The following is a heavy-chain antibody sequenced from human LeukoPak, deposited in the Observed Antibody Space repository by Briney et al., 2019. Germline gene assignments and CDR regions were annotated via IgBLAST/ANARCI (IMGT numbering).Heavy chain of an antibody. J-gene: IGHJ4*02. D-gene: IGHD3-16*01. CDR1: GGSFSGYY. Sequence: PSETLSLTCAVYGGSFSGYYWSWIRQPPGKGLEWIGEINHSGSTNYNPSLKSRVTISVDTSKNQFSLKLSSVTAADTAVYYCARARWGSFDYWGQGTLVTVSS. CDR2: INHSGST. V-gene: IGHV4-34*01. CDR3: ARARWGSFDY.